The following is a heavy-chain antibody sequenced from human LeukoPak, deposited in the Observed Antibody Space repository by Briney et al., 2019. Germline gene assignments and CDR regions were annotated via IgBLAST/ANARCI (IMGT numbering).Heavy chain of an antibody. V-gene: IGHV3-23*01. CDR2: ISGSGGST. CDR1: GFTFSSYG. D-gene: IGHD3-16*01. Sequence: GGSLRLSCEASGFTFSSYGMSWVRQAPGKGLEWVSAISGSGGSTYYADSVKGRFTISRDNYRKTLYVQMNSLRTEDTAVYYCAKDLLLKMTLGGVTDYWGQGTLVTVSS. J-gene: IGHJ4*02. CDR3: AKDLLLKMTLGGVTDY.